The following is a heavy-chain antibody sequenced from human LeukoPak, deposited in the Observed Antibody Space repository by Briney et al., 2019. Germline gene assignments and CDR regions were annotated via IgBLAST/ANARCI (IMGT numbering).Heavy chain of an antibody. CDR2: ISYDGSYK. V-gene: IGHV3-30*18. J-gene: IGHJ4*02. D-gene: IGHD6-13*01. CDR3: AKDRYSGLNTIDY. Sequence: GGSLRLSCVVSGSTLSNYWMNWVRQAPGKGLEWVAVISYDGSYKFYADSVKGRFTISRDNSKSTLYLQMNSLRAEDTAVYYCAKDRYSGLNTIDYWGQGTLVTVSS. CDR1: GSTLSNYW.